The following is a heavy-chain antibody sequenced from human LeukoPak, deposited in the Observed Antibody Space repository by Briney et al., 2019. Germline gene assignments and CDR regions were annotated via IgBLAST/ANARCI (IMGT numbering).Heavy chain of an antibody. J-gene: IGHJ4*02. CDR3: ADLGYTD. CDR1: GFTFTNAW. Sequence: QPGGSLRLSCSASGFTFTNAWMSWVRQAPGKGLEWVDTIRGDGNYKHDVDSVRGRFTISRDNAKSSVYLEMNTLRVEDTAVYYCADLGYTDLGQGPLVTVSS. CDR2: IRGDGNYK. V-gene: IGHV3-7*01. D-gene: IGHD5-24*01.